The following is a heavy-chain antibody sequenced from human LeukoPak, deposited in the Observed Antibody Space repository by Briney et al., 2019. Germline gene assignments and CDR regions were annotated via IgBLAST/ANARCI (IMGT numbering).Heavy chain of an antibody. CDR1: GYTFTGCY. CDR3: ARASSGWGGFDY. V-gene: IGHV1-2*02. Sequence: ASVKVSCKASGYTFTGCYMHWVRQAPGQGLEWMGWINPNSGGTNYAQKFQGRVTMTRDTSISTAYMELSRLRSDDTALYYCARASSGWGGFDYWGQGTLVTVSS. CDR2: INPNSGGT. D-gene: IGHD6-19*01. J-gene: IGHJ4*02.